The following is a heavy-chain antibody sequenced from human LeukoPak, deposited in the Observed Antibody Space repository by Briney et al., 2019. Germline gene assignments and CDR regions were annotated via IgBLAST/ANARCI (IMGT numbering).Heavy chain of an antibody. Sequence: GGSLRLSCTASGFTFGDYAMSWVRQAPGKGLEWVGFIRSKAYGGTTEYAASVKGRFTISRDDSKSIAYLQMNSLKTEDTAVYYCTREGDGYDYWGRGTLVTVSS. CDR1: GFTFGDYA. CDR2: IRSKAYGGTT. D-gene: IGHD5-24*01. J-gene: IGHJ4*02. CDR3: TREGDGYDY. V-gene: IGHV3-49*04.